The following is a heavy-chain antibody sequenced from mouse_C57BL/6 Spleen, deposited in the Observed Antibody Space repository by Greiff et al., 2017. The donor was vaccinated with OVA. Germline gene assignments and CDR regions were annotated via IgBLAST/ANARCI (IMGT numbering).Heavy chain of an antibody. V-gene: IGHV14-4*01. CDR1: GFNIKDDY. J-gene: IGHJ2*01. CDR3: TTGVVATNDY. D-gene: IGHD1-1*01. Sequence: EVKLMESGAELVRPGASVKLSCTASGFNIKDDYMHWVKQRPEQGLEWIGWIDPENGDTAYASKFQGKATITADTSSNTAYLQLSSLTSEDTAVYYCTTGVVATNDYWGQGTTLTVSS. CDR2: IDPENGDT.